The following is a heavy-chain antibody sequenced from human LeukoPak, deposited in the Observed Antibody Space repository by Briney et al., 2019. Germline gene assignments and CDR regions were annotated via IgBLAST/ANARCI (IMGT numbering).Heavy chain of an antibody. CDR3: AKDHPLIAAAGTHAFDI. J-gene: IGHJ3*02. Sequence: GGSLRLSCAASGFTFSSYGTHWVRQAPGKGLEWVAFIRYDGSNKYYADSVKGRFTISRDNSKNTLYLQMNSLRAEDTAVYYCAKDHPLIAAAGTHAFDIWGQGTMVTVSS. CDR2: IRYDGSNK. CDR1: GFTFSSYG. V-gene: IGHV3-30*02. D-gene: IGHD6-13*01.